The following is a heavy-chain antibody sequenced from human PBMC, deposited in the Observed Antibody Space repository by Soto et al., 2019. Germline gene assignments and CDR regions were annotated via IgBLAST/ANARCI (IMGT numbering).Heavy chain of an antibody. V-gene: IGHV4-61*01. J-gene: IGHJ4*02. Sequence: SETLSLTCTVSGGSVSSGSYYWSWIRQPPGKGLEWIGYIYYSGSTNYNPSLKSRVIISVDTSKNQFSLKLSSVTAADTAVYYCARSIMITFGGAPEPSFGYWGQGTLVTVSS. CDR3: ARSIMITFGGAPEPSFGY. D-gene: IGHD3-16*01. CDR1: GGSVSSGSYY. CDR2: IYYSGST.